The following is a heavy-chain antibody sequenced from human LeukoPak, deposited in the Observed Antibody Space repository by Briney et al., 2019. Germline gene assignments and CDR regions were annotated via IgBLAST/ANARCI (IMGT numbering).Heavy chain of an antibody. J-gene: IGHJ3*02. Sequence: PGGSLRLSCAASGFTFSSYAMSWVRPAPGKGLEWVSAISVSGGRTYYADSVKGRFTISRDNSKNTLYLQMNSLRAEDTAVYYCAKGLAARPPLDAFDIWGQGTMVTVSS. D-gene: IGHD6-6*01. V-gene: IGHV3-23*01. CDR1: GFTFSSYA. CDR3: AKGLAARPPLDAFDI. CDR2: ISVSGGRT.